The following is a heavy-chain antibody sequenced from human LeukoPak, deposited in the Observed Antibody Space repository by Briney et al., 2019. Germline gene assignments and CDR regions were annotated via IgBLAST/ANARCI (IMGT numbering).Heavy chain of an antibody. CDR3: ARDVYSSGCLDY. Sequence: PPGGSLNLSCAASGFPFSSYAMHWVRQAPGKGLEWVAVISYDGSNKYYADSVKGRFTISRDNSKNTLYLQMNSLRAEDTAVYYCARDVYSSGCLDYWGEGTLVTVSS. CDR2: ISYDGSNK. V-gene: IGHV3-30*04. CDR1: GFPFSSYA. J-gene: IGHJ4*02. D-gene: IGHD6-19*01.